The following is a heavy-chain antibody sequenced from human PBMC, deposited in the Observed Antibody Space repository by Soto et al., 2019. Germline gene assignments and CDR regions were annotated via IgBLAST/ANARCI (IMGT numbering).Heavy chain of an antibody. CDR1: VGSFGGYY. J-gene: IGHJ6*03. CDR2: IDHSGSS. D-gene: IGHD3-3*01. Sequence: QVQLQQGGAGLLKPSDTRSLTCGAYVGSFGGYYWTGFPRPPGRGWEWIGEIDHSGSSNFNPFLKSRVTISVDTSKNQFSLKLNSMTAADTAVYFCARGQGVPIDVPADDFWRLGRYYYMDVSGKGTPVTVSS. V-gene: IGHV4-34*01. CDR3: ARGQGVPIDVPADDFWRLGRYYYMDV.